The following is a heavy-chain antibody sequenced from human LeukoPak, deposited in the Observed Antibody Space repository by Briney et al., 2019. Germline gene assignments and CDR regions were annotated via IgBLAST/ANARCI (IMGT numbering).Heavy chain of an antibody. CDR1: GGSISSGGYY. CDR2: IYYTGST. D-gene: IGHD3-9*01. Sequence: SQTLSLTCTVSGGSISSGGYYWTWIRQHPGKGLEWIGYIYYTGSTYYNPSLKSRLSMSVDTSKNQFSLKLSSVTAADTAVYYCARDSRHHDILTGSATISNDAFDIWGQGTMVTVSS. CDR3: ARDSRHHDILTGSATISNDAFDI. J-gene: IGHJ3*02. V-gene: IGHV4-31*03.